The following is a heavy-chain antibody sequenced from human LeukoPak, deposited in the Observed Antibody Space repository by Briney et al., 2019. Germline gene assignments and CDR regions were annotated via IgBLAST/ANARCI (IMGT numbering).Heavy chain of an antibody. Sequence: SETLSLTCTVSGGSISRYYWSWIREPPGKGLEWIGYIYYSGSTNYNPSLKSRVTISVDTSKNQFSLNLKSVTAADTAVYYCARGKGYFDYWGQGTLVTVPS. CDR3: ARGKGYFDY. J-gene: IGHJ4*02. CDR2: IYYSGST. CDR1: GGSISRYY. V-gene: IGHV4-59*01.